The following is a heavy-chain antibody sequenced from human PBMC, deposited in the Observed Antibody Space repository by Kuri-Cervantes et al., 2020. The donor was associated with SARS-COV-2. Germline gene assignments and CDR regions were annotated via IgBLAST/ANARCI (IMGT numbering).Heavy chain of an antibody. CDR2: IGAAGDT. J-gene: IGHJ2*01. V-gene: IGHV3-13*04. CDR1: GFTFSSYD. CDR3: ARDGQYYYDSSGYYSDWYFDL. Sequence: GGSLRLSCEASGFTFSSYDMHWVRQATGKGLEWVSAIGAAGDTYYPGSVKGRFTISRENAKNSLYLQMNSLRAGDTAVYYCARDGQYYYDSSGYYSDWYFDLWGRGTLVTVSS. D-gene: IGHD3-22*01.